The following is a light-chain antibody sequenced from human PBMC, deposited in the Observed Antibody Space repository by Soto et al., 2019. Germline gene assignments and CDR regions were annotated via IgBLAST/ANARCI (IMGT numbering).Light chain of an antibody. J-gene: IGKJ1*01. CDR3: QQYGSSRT. Sequence: EIVMTHSPATLSVSPWERATLSSRASQSVSSYLAWYQQKPGQAPRLLIYGASSRATGIPDRFSGSGSGTDFTLTISRLEPEDFAVYYCQQYGSSRTFGQGTKVDIK. CDR1: QSVSSY. V-gene: IGKV3-20*01. CDR2: GAS.